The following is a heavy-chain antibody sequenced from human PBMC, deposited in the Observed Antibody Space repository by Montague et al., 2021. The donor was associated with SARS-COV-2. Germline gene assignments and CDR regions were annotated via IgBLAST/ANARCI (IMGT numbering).Heavy chain of an antibody. CDR1: GFSFSNYA. CDR2: IGGSGGTT. V-gene: IGHV3-23*01. Sequence: SLRLSCAASGFSFSNYAMNWVRQAPGRGLEWVSSIGGSGGTTYYADSVEGRFMISRGNSKNTLYLQMNSLRAEDTAVYYCAKEGSDYYASGSYYTRLGWFDSWGQGTLVTVSS. D-gene: IGHD3-10*01. CDR3: AKEGSDYYASGSYYTRLGWFDS. J-gene: IGHJ5*01.